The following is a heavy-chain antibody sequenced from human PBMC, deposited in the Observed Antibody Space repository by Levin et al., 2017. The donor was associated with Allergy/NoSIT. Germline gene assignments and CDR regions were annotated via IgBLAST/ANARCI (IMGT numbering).Heavy chain of an antibody. D-gene: IGHD3-10*01. CDR3: ARDDYNTDWSGRWFDP. Sequence: SDTLSLTCTVSGGSIGSHYWTWIRQSPGKGLEWIGYVYHNGIATYNPSLQSRVTISIDTSKNQFYLNLTSVTASATALYFCARDDYNTDWSGRWFDPWGQGTLVTVSS. CDR2: VYHNGIA. V-gene: IGHV4-59*11. J-gene: IGHJ5*02. CDR1: GGSIGSHY.